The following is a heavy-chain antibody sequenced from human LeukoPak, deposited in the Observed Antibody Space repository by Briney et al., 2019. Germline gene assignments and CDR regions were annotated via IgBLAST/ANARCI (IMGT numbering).Heavy chain of an antibody. V-gene: IGHV3-21*01. CDR2: ISSSSSYI. Sequence: SGGSLRLSCAASGFTFSNYWMDWVRQGPGKGLEWVSSISSSSSYIYYADSVKGRFTISRDNAKNSLYLQMNSLRAEDTAVYYCARDRITMVRGVMDVWGQGTTVTVSS. CDR3: ARDRITMVRGVMDV. D-gene: IGHD3-10*01. CDR1: GFTFSNYW. J-gene: IGHJ6*02.